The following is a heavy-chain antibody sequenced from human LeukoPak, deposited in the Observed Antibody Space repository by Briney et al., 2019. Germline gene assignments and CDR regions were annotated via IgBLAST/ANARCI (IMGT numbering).Heavy chain of an antibody. CDR3: ARRTGVAARSYYMDV. CDR2: INHSGST. Sequence: SETLSLTCAVYGGSFSGYYWSWIRQPPGKGLEWIGEINHSGSTNYNPSLKSRVTISVDTSKNQFSLKLSSVTAADTAVYYCARRTGVAARSYYMDVWGKGTTVTVSS. J-gene: IGHJ6*03. D-gene: IGHD6-6*01. CDR1: GGSFSGYY. V-gene: IGHV4-34*01.